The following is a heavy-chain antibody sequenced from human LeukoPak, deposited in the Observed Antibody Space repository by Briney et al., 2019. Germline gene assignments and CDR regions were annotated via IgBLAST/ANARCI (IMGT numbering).Heavy chain of an antibody. CDR2: INPSGGST. Sequence: ASVKVSCKASGYTFTSYYMHWVRQAPGQGLEWMGIINPSGGSTSYAQKFQGRVTMTRDMSTSTVYMELSSLRSEDTAVYYCAKDGYCSSTSCLFALIDYWGQGTLVTVSS. V-gene: IGHV1-46*01. J-gene: IGHJ4*02. CDR3: AKDGYCSSTSCLFALIDY. CDR1: GYTFTSYY. D-gene: IGHD2-2*01.